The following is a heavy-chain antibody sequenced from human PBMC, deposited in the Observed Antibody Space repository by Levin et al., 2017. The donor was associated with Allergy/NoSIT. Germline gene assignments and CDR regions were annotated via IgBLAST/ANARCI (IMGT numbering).Heavy chain of an antibody. J-gene: IGHJ4*02. V-gene: IGHV3-48*01. D-gene: IGHD4-17*01. Sequence: PGGSLRLSCAASGFTFSSYSMNWVRQAPGKGLEWVSYISSSSSTIYYADSVKGRFTISRDNAKNSLYLQMNSLRAEDTAVYYCARATIDYGDYMYYFDYWGQGTLVTVSS. CDR2: ISSSSSTI. CDR3: ARATIDYGDYMYYFDY. CDR1: GFTFSSYS.